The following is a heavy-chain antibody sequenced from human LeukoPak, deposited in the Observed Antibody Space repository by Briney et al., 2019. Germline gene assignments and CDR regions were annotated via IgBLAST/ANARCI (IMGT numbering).Heavy chain of an antibody. V-gene: IGHV3-30-3*01. CDR2: ISYDGSNK. J-gene: IGHJ4*02. D-gene: IGHD4-17*01. CDR3: AREGYGDYTDTFDY. CDR1: GFTFSSYA. Sequence: GRSLGLSCAASGFTFSSYAMHWVRQAPGKGLQWVAVISYDGSNKYYADSVKGRFTISRDNSKNTLYLQMNSLRAEDTAVYYCAREGYGDYTDTFDYWGQGTLVTVSS.